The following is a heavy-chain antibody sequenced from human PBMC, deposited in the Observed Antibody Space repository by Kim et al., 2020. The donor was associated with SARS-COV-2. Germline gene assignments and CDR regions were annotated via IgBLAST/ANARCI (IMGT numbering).Heavy chain of an antibody. V-gene: IGHV3-74*01. J-gene: IGHJ4*02. Sequence: GGSLRLSCAASGFTFSSYWMHWVRQAPGKGLVWVSRINSDGSSTSYADSVKGRFTISRDNAKNTLYLQMNSLRAEDTAVYYCARDPSSRELRDQRERDDYWGQGTLVTVSS. CDR3: ARDPSSRELRDQRERDDY. CDR1: GFTFSSYW. CDR2: INSDGSST. D-gene: IGHD1-1*01.